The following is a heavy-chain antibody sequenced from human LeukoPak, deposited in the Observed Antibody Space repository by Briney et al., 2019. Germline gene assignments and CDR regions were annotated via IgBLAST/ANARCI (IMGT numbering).Heavy chain of an antibody. V-gene: IGHV4-34*01. CDR2: INHSGST. CDR3: ARDRTEGYCSGGSCSAFDYYMDV. CDR1: GGSFSGYY. D-gene: IGHD2-15*01. J-gene: IGHJ6*03. Sequence: SETLSLTCAVYGGSFSGYYWSWIRQPPGKGLEWIGEINHSGSTNYNPSLKSRVTISVDTSKNQFSLRLSSVTAADTAVYYCARDRTEGYCSGGSCSAFDYYMDVWGKGTTVTVSS.